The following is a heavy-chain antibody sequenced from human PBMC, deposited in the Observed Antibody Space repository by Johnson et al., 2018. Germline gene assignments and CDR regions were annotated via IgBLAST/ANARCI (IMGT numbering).Heavy chain of an antibody. CDR1: GFTFSSYS. J-gene: IGHJ6*02. D-gene: IGHD3-22*01. Sequence: VQLVQSGGGLVKPGGSLRLSCAASGFTFSSYSMTWVRQAPGQGLEWVSSISSSSSYIYYADSVKGRFTISRDKAKNSLYLQMNSLRAEDTAVYYCGRGDYDSREGYYYYGMDVWGQGTTVTVSS. CDR3: GRGDYDSREGYYYYGMDV. V-gene: IGHV3-21*01. CDR2: ISSSSSYI.